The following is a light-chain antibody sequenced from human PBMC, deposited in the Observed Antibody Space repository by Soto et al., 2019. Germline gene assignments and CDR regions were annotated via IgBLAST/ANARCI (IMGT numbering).Light chain of an antibody. CDR2: SAS. Sequence: EIVFTESPGTRSLSPGERGTLSCMANQTLGTLYLAWFQQNSGQAPRLLIYSASRRATGIPDRFTGSGSGTAFTLTISRLEPEDVAVYYCQQYGSSPIPFGQGTRLEIK. V-gene: IGKV3-20*01. CDR1: QTLGTLY. CDR3: QQYGSSPIP. J-gene: IGKJ5*01.